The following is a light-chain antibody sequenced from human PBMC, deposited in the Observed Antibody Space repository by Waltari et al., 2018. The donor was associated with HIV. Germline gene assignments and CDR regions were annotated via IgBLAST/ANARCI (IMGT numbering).Light chain of an antibody. Sequence: QSALTQPPSASGSPGQSVTISCTGTSSDVGAYNYVSWFQQHPGKAPKLMLYDVTKRPSGVPCRFSCSTSGNTASLPVSGLQAEDEADYYCASHAGSKDVFGGGTRLTVL. V-gene: IGLV2-8*01. J-gene: IGLJ2*01. CDR3: ASHAGSKDV. CDR1: SSDVGAYNY. CDR2: DVT.